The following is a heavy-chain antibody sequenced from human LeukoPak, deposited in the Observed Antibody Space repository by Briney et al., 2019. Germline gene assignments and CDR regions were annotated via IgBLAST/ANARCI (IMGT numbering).Heavy chain of an antibody. CDR2: ISSSSSYI. D-gene: IGHD6-19*01. CDR1: GFTFSSYS. J-gene: IGHJ4*02. V-gene: IGHV3-21*01. CDR3: AGDPVAGVFDY. Sequence: PGGSLRLSCAASGFTFSSYSMNWVRQAPGKGLEWVSSISSSSSYIYYADSVKGRFTISRDNAKNSLYLQMNSLRAEDTAVYYCAGDPVAGVFDYWGQGTLVTVSS.